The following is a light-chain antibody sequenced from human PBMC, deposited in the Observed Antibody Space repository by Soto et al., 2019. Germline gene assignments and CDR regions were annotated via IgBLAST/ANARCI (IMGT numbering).Light chain of an antibody. V-gene: IGLV1-47*01. CDR3: AAWHDRLSGPV. J-gene: IGLJ2*01. Sequence: QSVLTQPPSASGTPGQRVTISCSGSSSNIGSNYVYWYQQLPGTAPKLLIYRNNQRPSGVPDRFSGSKSGTSASLAISGLRSEDDADYYCAAWHDRLSGPVFGGGTKLTVL. CDR1: SSNIGSNY. CDR2: RNN.